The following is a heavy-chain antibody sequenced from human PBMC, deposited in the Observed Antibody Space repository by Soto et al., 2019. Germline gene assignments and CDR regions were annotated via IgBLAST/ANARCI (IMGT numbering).Heavy chain of an antibody. Sequence: SETLSLTCAVYGGSFSGHYWSWIRQPPGKGLEWIGEINYSGRTNYNSSLKSRVTISVDTSKNQFSLKLSSLTAADTAVYYCARGGGYSGWYNWFDPWGQGTLVTAPQ. CDR2: INYSGRT. CDR1: GGSFSGHY. J-gene: IGHJ5*02. CDR3: ARGGGYSGWYNWFDP. D-gene: IGHD6-19*01. V-gene: IGHV4-34*01.